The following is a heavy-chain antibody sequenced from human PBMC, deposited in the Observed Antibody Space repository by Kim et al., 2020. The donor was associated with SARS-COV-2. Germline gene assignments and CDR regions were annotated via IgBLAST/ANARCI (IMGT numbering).Heavy chain of an antibody. CDR2: ISGSGGST. J-gene: IGHJ4*02. CDR3: AKVNYYDSSGYPKY. D-gene: IGHD3-22*01. CDR1: GFTFSSYA. Sequence: GGSLRLSCAASGFTFSSYAMSWVRQAPGKGLEWVSAISGSGGSTYYADSVKGRFTISRDNSKNTLYLQMNSLRAEDTAVYYCAKVNYYDSSGYPKYWGQGTLVTVSS. V-gene: IGHV3-23*01.